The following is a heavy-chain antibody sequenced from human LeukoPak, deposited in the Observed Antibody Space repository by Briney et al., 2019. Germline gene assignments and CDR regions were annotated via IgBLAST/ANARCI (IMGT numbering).Heavy chain of an antibody. CDR2: INPNSGGT. CDR3: ARGAPNYRSSTSCYYWFDP. J-gene: IGHJ5*02. CDR1: GYTFTGYY. V-gene: IGHV1-2*02. Sequence: ASVKVSCKASGYTFTGYYMHWVRQAPGQGLEWMGWINPNSGGTNYAQKFQGRVTMTRDTSISTAYMELSRLRSDDTAVYYCARGAPNYRSSTSCYYWFDPWGQGTLVTVSS. D-gene: IGHD2-2*01.